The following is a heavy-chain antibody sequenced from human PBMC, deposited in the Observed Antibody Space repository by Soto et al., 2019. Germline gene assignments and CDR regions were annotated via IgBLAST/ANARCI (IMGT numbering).Heavy chain of an antibody. V-gene: IGHV3-33*01. CDR1: GFTFSSYG. CDR3: ARHERIQLWPDAFDI. J-gene: IGHJ3*02. D-gene: IGHD5-18*01. CDR2: IWYDGSNK. Sequence: PGGSLRLSCAASGFTFSSYGMHWVRQAPGKGLEWVAVIWYDGSNKYYADSVKGRFTISRDNSKNTLYLQMNSLRAEDTAVYYCARHERIQLWPDAFDIWGQGTMVTVSS.